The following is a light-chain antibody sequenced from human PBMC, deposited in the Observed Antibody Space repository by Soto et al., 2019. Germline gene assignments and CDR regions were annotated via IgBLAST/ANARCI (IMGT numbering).Light chain of an antibody. CDR2: AAS. CDR3: QHSYSSPLT. Sequence: DIQTTQSPSSLSASVGDRVTISCRASQSISSYLNWYQQKPGKAPKLLIYAASSLQSGVPSRFSGSGSGTDFTLTISSLQPEDFATYYCQHSYSSPLTFGGGTKVEIK. V-gene: IGKV1-39*01. CDR1: QSISSY. J-gene: IGKJ4*01.